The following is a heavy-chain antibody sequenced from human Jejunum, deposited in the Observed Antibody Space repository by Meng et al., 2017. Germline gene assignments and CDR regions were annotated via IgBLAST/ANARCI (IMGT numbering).Heavy chain of an antibody. J-gene: IGHJ4*02. CDR1: GGSVSSGSYY. CDR3: ARGSRGYSYG. V-gene: IGHV4-61*01. D-gene: IGHD5-18*01. CDR2: IYYGGTT. Sequence: QVQLQGSGPGLVGPSETLSLTCTVSGGSVSSGSYYWSWIRQPPGKGLEWIGYIYYGGTTNYNPSLKSRVTISADTSKNQFSLKLSSVTAADTAVYYCARGSRGYSYGWGQGTLVTVSS.